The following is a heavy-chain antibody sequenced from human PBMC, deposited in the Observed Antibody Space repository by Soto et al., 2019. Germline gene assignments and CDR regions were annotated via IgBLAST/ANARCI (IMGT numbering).Heavy chain of an antibody. CDR2: ISGSGGST. Sequence: PGGSLRLSCAASGITFRSYAMSWVRQAPGKGLEWVSSISGSGGSTYYADSVKGRFTISRDNSKNTLYLQMNSLRAEDTAVYYCAKDPEWELPKYYFDYWGQGTLVTVSS. V-gene: IGHV3-23*01. D-gene: IGHD1-26*01. CDR3: AKDPEWELPKYYFDY. CDR1: GITFRSYA. J-gene: IGHJ4*02.